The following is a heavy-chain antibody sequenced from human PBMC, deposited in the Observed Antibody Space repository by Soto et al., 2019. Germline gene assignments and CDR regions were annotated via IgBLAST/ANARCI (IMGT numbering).Heavy chain of an antibody. CDR3: AREERDIVAVSYFDY. Sequence: QVQLQESGPGLVKPSETLSLTCTVSGGSISSYYWSWIRQPPGKGLEWIGYINYSGSTNYNPSLKSRVTISVDTSKNQFSLKLSSVTAADTAVYYCAREERDIVAVSYFDYWGQGTLVTVSS. J-gene: IGHJ4*02. V-gene: IGHV4-59*01. D-gene: IGHD5-12*01. CDR1: GGSISSYY. CDR2: INYSGST.